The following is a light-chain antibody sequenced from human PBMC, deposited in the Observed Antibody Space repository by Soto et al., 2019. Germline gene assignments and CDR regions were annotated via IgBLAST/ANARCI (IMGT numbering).Light chain of an antibody. J-gene: IGKJ3*01. Sequence: EIVLTQSPATLSLSPGERATLSCRASQSVSSYLAWYQQKPGQAPRLLIYDTSKRATGIPARFSGSGSGTDLALTISSLEPEDFAVDYCQQRTNCPRSLTFGPGTKVDIK. CDR3: QQRTNCPRSLT. CDR2: DTS. V-gene: IGKV3-11*01. CDR1: QSVSSY.